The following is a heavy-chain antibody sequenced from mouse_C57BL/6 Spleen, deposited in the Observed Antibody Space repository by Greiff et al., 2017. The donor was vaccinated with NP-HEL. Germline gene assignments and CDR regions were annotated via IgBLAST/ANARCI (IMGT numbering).Heavy chain of an antibody. J-gene: IGHJ4*01. V-gene: IGHV5-17*01. Sequence: EVKLQESGGGLVKPGGSLKLSCAASGFTFSDYGMHWVRQAPEKGLEWVAYISSGSSTIYYADTVKGRFTISRDNAKNTLFLQMTSLRSEDTAMYYCAKFIGDAMDYWGQGTSVTVSS. CDR2: ISSGSSTI. CDR3: AKFIGDAMDY. D-gene: IGHD1-1*01. CDR1: GFTFSDYG.